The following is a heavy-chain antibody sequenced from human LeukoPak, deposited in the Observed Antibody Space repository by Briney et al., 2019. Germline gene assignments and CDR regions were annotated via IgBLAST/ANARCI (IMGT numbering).Heavy chain of an antibody. D-gene: IGHD3-10*01. CDR3: ARGGGSGSYYYYMDV. CDR2: ISGSGDKS. Sequence: GGSLRLSCAASGFTFGSYGMNWVRQAPGKGLEWVAVISGSGDKSYYTDSVKGRFTVSRDNSKNTVYLQMNSLRAEDTAVYYCARGGGSGSYYYYMDVWGKGTTVTISS. V-gene: IGHV3-23*01. CDR1: GFTFGSYG. J-gene: IGHJ6*03.